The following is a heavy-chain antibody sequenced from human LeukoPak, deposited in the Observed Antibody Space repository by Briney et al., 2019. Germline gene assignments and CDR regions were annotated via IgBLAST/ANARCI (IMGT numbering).Heavy chain of an antibody. CDR3: ARSDPEDSSGYYWATAAHWYFDL. J-gene: IGHJ2*01. D-gene: IGHD3-22*01. CDR2: IYYSGST. Sequence: PSETLSLTCVVSGGSINNNKWWSWVRQPPGKGLEWIGYIYYSGSTYYNPSLKSRVTISVDTSKNQFSLKLSSVTAADTAVYYCARSDPEDSSGYYWATAAHWYFDLWGRGTLVTVSS. CDR1: GGSINNNKW. V-gene: IGHV4-4*02.